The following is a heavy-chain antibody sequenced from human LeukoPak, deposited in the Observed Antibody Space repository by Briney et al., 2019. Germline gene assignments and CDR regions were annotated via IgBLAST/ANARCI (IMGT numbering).Heavy chain of an antibody. V-gene: IGHV3-33*01. D-gene: IGHD4-17*01. J-gene: IGHJ6*02. CDR2: IWYDGSNK. CDR3: ARDLESVRLDV. Sequence: GGSLRLSCAASRFTFSNHGMHWVRQAPGKGLEWVAVIWYDGSNKYYADSVKGRFTISRVNSKNTLYLQMNSLRAEDTAVYYCARDLESVRLDVWGQGTTVTVSS. CDR1: RFTFSNHG.